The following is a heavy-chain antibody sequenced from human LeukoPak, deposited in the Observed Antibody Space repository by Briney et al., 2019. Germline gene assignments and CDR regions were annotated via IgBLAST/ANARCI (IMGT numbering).Heavy chain of an antibody. CDR2: IYYSGST. V-gene: IGHV4-59*01. Sequence: SEALSLTCTVSGGSISSYYWSWIRQPPGKGLEWIGYIYYSGSTNYNPSLKSRVTISVGTSKNQFSLKLSSVTAADTAVYYCAIHFGKYYFDYWGQGTLVTVSS. D-gene: IGHD3-3*01. J-gene: IGHJ4*02. CDR3: AIHFGKYYFDY. CDR1: GGSISSYY.